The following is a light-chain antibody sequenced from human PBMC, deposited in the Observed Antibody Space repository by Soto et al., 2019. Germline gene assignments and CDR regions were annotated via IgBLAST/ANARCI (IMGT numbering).Light chain of an antibody. J-gene: IGKJ2*01. V-gene: IGKV1-39*01. CDR3: QQSYSTPYT. Sequence: DIQMTQSPSSLSASVGDRVTITCRASQRISSYLNWYQQKPGKAPKLLIYAASSLQSRVPSRFSGSGSGTDFTLTISSLQPEDFATYYCQQSYSTPYTFGQGTKVDIK. CDR1: QRISSY. CDR2: AAS.